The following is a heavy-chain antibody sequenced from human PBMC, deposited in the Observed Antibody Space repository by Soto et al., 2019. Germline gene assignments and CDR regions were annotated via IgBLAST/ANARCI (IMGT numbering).Heavy chain of an antibody. J-gene: IGHJ4*02. CDR1: SGSITGYY. V-gene: IGHV4-59*01. Sequence: QVLLQESGPGLVKPSETLSLTCSVSSGSITGYYWSWVGQPPGKGLEWIGYIYYSGTHNYNPSLKSRLTISVDTSKNLFSLKLNSVTAADTAVYYCARVQMATLYFDDWGQGTLVTVSS. D-gene: IGHD5-12*01. CDR2: IYYSGTH. CDR3: ARVQMATLYFDD.